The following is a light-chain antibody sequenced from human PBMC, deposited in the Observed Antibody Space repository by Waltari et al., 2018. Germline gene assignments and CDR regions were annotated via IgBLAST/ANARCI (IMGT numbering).Light chain of an antibody. CDR1: QSVSRA. CDR3: QHYLRLPVT. CDR2: GAS. V-gene: IGKV3-20*01. Sequence: EIVLTQSPGTLSLSLGERAPFSCRTSQSVSRALACYQQKPGQAPRLLIYGASTRATGIPDRFSGSGSGTDFSLTISRLEPDDFAVYYCQHYLRLPVTFGQGTTVEI. J-gene: IGKJ1*01.